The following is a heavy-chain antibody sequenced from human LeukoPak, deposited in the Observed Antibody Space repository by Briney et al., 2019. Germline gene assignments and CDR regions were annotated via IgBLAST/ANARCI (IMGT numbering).Heavy chain of an antibody. D-gene: IGHD4-17*01. Sequence: SETLSLTCTVSGGSISSSSFYWGWIRQPPGKGLEWIGSIYYSGSTYYNPSLKSQVTISVDTSKHQFSLHLNSVTAADTAVYYCARGGQPPLRIFDYWGQGTLVTVSS. V-gene: IGHV4-39*01. CDR1: GGSISSSSFY. CDR2: IYYSGST. J-gene: IGHJ4*02. CDR3: ARGGQPPLRIFDY.